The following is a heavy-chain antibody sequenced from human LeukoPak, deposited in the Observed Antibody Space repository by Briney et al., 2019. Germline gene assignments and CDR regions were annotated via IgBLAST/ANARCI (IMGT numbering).Heavy chain of an antibody. CDR1: GFSFSGNS. J-gene: IGHJ4*02. V-gene: IGHV3-21*01. CDR2: ISRTSTYT. CDR3: ARGGRNEY. Sequence: GGSLRLSCAGSGFSFSGNSMNWVRQAPGKGLEWVSGISRTSTYTYYADSVKGRFTISRDNAKNSLYLQMDSLRAEDTAVYYCARGGRNEYWGQGTLVTVSS.